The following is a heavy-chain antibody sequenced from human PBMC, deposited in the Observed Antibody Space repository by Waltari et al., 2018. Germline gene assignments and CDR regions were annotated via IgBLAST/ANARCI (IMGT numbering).Heavy chain of an antibody. CDR3: ARYLAGTSHYFDY. D-gene: IGHD6-19*01. Sequence: QLQLQESGPGLVKPSETLSLTCTVSGGSISSSSYYWGWIRQPPGKGLEWIGSIYYSGSTYYNPSLKSRVTISVDTSKNQFSLKLSSVTAADTAVYYCARYLAGTSHYFDYWGQGTLVTVSS. V-gene: IGHV4-39*01. CDR1: GGSISSSSYY. J-gene: IGHJ4*02. CDR2: IYYSGST.